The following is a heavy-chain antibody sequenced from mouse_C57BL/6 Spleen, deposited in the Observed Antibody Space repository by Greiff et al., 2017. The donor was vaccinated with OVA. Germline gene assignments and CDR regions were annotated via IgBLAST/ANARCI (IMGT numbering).Heavy chain of an antibody. Sequence: QVQLQQSGAELVRPGTSVKVSCKASGYAFTNYLIEWVKQRPGQGLEWIGVINPGSGGTNYNEKFKGKATLTADKSSSTAYMQLSSLTSEDSAVYFCARSLITTVVGPLAMDYWGQGTSVTVSS. CDR2: INPGSGGT. CDR1: GYAFTNYL. V-gene: IGHV1-54*01. D-gene: IGHD1-1*01. CDR3: ARSLITTVVGPLAMDY. J-gene: IGHJ4*01.